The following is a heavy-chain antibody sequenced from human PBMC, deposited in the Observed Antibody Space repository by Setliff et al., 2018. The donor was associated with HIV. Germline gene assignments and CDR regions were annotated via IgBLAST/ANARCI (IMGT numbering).Heavy chain of an antibody. D-gene: IGHD1-26*01. CDR2: IWFDGGNK. Sequence: PGGSLRLSCAASGFTFSSYEMNWVRQAPGKGLEWVATIWFDGGNKWYSDSVKGRFTISRDNSKNTLYLQMSGLRLEDTAMYFCAKGRWERLDALDIWGQGTMVTVSS. CDR3: AKGRWERLDALDI. V-gene: IGHV3-30*02. J-gene: IGHJ3*02. CDR1: GFTFSSYE.